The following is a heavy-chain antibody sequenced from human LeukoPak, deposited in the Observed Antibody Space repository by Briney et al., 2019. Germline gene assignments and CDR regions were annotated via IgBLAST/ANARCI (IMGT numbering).Heavy chain of an antibody. V-gene: IGHV3-23*01. CDR3: AQGSGSSGWGHFDY. D-gene: IGHD6-19*01. CDR2: IHNDAVGT. CDR1: GFTFSTYA. Sequence: GGSLRLSCAASGFTFSTYAMSWVRQAPGKGLEWVSLIHNDAVGTYYADSVKGRFTISRDNSKNTLYLQMNSLRDEDTAVYYCAQGSGSSGWGHFDYWGQGTLVTVSS. J-gene: IGHJ4*02.